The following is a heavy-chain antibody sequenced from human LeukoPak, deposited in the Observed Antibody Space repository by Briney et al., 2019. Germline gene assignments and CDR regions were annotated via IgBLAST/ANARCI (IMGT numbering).Heavy chain of an antibody. CDR3: ARSYDSSGYYYYAFDI. CDR1: GGSISSYH. V-gene: IGHV4-59*01. J-gene: IGHJ3*02. CDR2: IYYSGST. Sequence: PSETLSLTCTVSGGSISSYHWSWIRQPPGKGLEWIGHIYYSGSTKYNPSLKSRVTISVDTSKNQFSLKLSSVTAADTAVYYCARSYDSSGYYYYAFDIWGQGTMVTVSS. D-gene: IGHD3-22*01.